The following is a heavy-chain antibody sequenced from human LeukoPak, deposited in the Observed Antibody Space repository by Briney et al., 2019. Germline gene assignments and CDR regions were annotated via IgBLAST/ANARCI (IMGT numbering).Heavy chain of an antibody. D-gene: IGHD6-19*01. CDR1: GFNFRDSG. J-gene: IGHJ4*02. Sequence: PGGSLRLSCAASGFNFRDSGMHWVRQAPGKGLEWVAVMWNDGITGKYADSVRGRFSVSRDNSKNTVYLQMDSLRADDTSVYYYARDGSGWSSDYWGQGTLVTVSS. CDR3: ARDGSGWSSDY. CDR2: MWNDGITG. V-gene: IGHV3-33*01.